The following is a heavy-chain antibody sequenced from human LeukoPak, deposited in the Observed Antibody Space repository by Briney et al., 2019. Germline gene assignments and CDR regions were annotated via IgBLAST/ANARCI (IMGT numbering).Heavy chain of an antibody. Sequence: GGSLRLSCAASGFTFSSYGMHRVRQAPAHGLEWVAFIRYDGSNKYYADSVKGRFTISRDNSKNTLYLQMNSLRAEDTAVYYCAKDLYQLPYYYYYMDVWGKGTTVTVSS. J-gene: IGHJ6*03. V-gene: IGHV3-30*02. CDR2: IRYDGSNK. CDR1: GFTFSSYG. D-gene: IGHD2-2*01. CDR3: AKDLYQLPYYYYYMDV.